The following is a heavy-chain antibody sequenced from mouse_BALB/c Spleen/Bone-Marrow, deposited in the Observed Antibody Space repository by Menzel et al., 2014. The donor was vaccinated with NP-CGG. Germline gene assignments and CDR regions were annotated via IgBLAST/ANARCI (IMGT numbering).Heavy chain of an antibody. J-gene: IGHJ4*01. Sequence: EVQLQQSGAELVKPGASVKLSCTASGFNIKDTYMHWVKQRPEQGLEWIGRIDPANGNTKYDPKFQGKATITADTSSNTADLQRSSLTSEDTAVYYCARNGYYVYYYAMDYWGQGTSVTVSS. D-gene: IGHD2-3*01. V-gene: IGHV14-3*02. CDR1: GFNIKDTY. CDR3: ARNGYYVYYYAMDY. CDR2: IDPANGNT.